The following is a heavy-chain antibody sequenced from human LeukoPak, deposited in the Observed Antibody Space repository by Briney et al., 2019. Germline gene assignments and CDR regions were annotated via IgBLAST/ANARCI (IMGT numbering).Heavy chain of an antibody. J-gene: IGHJ6*02. CDR2: IYYSGST. V-gene: IGHV4-59*01. D-gene: IGHD2-15*01. CDR3: ARVRCSGGSCYGTLPFDYGMDV. Sequence: PSETLSLTCTVSGGSISSYYWSWIRQPPGKGLEWIGYIYYSGSTNYNPSLKSRVTISVDTSKNQFSLKLSSVTAADTAVYYCARVRCSGGSCYGTLPFDYGMDVWGQGTTVTVSS. CDR1: GGSISSYY.